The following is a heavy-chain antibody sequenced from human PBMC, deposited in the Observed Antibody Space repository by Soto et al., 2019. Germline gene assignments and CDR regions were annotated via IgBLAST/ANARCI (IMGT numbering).Heavy chain of an antibody. V-gene: IGHV4-34*01. D-gene: IGHD4-17*01. J-gene: IGHJ4*02. CDR1: GGSFSGFQ. Sequence: KPSETLSLTCAAHGGSFSGFQWSWIRQAPGKGLEWIGEINHNGDTNYNPSLKSRVTISIDTSKNEFSLKLSSVTAADTAVYYCASSTVTTFDYWGQGTLVTVSS. CDR2: INHNGDT. CDR3: ASSTVTTFDY.